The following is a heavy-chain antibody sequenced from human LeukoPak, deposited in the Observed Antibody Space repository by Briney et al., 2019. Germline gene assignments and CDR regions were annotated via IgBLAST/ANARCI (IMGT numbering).Heavy chain of an antibody. Sequence: PSETLSLTCAVHGGSFSGYYWSWIRQPPGKGLEWVSSIDASGGTTHYADSVKGRFTTSRDNSKNTLYLQMNSLRAEDTAVYYCAKDRTGVTGADWFDPWGQGTLVTVSS. CDR2: IDASGGTT. CDR3: AKDRTGVTGADWFDP. D-gene: IGHD3-3*01. V-gene: IGHV3-23*01. J-gene: IGHJ5*02. CDR1: GGSFSGYY.